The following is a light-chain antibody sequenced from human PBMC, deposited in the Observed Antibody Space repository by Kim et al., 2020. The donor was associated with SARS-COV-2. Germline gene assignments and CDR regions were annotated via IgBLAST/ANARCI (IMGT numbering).Light chain of an antibody. Sequence: DIQMTQSPSSLSASVGDRVTITCRASQSISRYLNWYQQKQGKAPELLIYAASSLQSGVPSRFSGSGSGTDFTLTISSLQPEKLSSYYCQQCYNAPRTFGQGAKVYIK. CDR1: QSISRY. J-gene: IGKJ1*01. CDR3: QQCYNAPRT. V-gene: IGKV1-39*01. CDR2: AAS.